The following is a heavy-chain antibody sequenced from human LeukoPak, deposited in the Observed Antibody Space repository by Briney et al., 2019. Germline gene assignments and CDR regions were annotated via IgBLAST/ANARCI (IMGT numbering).Heavy chain of an antibody. J-gene: IGHJ6*03. D-gene: IGHD3-3*01. CDR3: ARLRITIFGVHYYYYMDV. CDR2: ISSSSSYI. CDR1: GFTFTSHT. Sequence: GGSLRLSCAASGFTFTSHTMNWVRQAPGKGLEWVSSISSSSSYIYYADSVKGRFTISRDNAKNSLYLQMNSLRAEDTAVYYCARLRITIFGVHYYYYMDVWGKGTTVTVSS. V-gene: IGHV3-21*01.